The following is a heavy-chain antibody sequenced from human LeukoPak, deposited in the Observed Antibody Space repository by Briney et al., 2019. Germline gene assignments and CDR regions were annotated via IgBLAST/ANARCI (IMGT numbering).Heavy chain of an antibody. V-gene: IGHV3-30-3*01. CDR1: GFTFSSYA. CDR2: ISYDGSNK. CDR3: ARGPGYYDSSGQNDY. D-gene: IGHD3-22*01. J-gene: IGHJ4*02. Sequence: GGSLRLSCAASGFTFSSYAMHWVRQAPGKGLEWVAVISYDGSNKYYADSVKGRFTISRDNSKNTLYLQMNSLRAEDTAVYYCARGPGYYDSSGQNDYWGQGTLVTVSS.